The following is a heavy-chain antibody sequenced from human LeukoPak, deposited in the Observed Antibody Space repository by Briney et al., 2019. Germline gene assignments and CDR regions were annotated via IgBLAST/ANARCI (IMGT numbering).Heavy chain of an antibody. CDR3: ARHGYYYGSGSNWFDP. V-gene: IGHV5-10-1*01. D-gene: IGHD3-10*01. Sequence: GESLKISCQGSGYSFTSYWISWVRQIRGKGLEWMGRIDPSDSYTNYSPTFQGHVTISADKSISTAYLQWSSLKASDTAMYYCARHGYYYGSGSNWFDPWGQGTLVTVSS. J-gene: IGHJ5*02. CDR1: GYSFTSYW. CDR2: IDPSDSYT.